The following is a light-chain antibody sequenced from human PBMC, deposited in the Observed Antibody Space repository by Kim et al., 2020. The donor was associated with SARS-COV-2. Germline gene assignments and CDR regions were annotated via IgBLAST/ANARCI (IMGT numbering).Light chain of an antibody. Sequence: GQSITISCTGTNSDIGGYNLVSWYQQHPGKAPQLMIYDVTKRPSGVSNRFSGSKSGNTASLTISGLQAEDEADYYSSSYTSSKTWVFGGGTQLTVL. V-gene: IGLV2-14*03. CDR2: DVT. J-gene: IGLJ3*02. CDR1: NSDIGGYNL. CDR3: SSYTSSKTWV.